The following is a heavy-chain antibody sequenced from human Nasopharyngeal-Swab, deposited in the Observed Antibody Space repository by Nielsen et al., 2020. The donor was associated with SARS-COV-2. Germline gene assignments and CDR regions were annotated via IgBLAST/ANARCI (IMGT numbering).Heavy chain of an antibody. CDR2: IIPIFGTA. J-gene: IGHJ5*02. V-gene: IGHV1-69*01. D-gene: IGHD5-18*01. Sequence: WVRQAPGQGLEWMGGIIPIFGTANYAQKFQGRATITADESTSTAYMELSSLRSEDTAVYYCAREDLGYSYGAWGQGTLVTVSS. CDR3: AREDLGYSYGA.